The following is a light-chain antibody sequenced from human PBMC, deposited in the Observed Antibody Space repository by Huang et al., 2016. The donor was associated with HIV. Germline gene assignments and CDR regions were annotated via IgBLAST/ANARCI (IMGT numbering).Light chain of an antibody. CDR2: DAS. CDR1: QRVRIY. J-gene: IGKJ4*01. Sequence: EIVLTQSPATLSLSPGERATLPFRASQRVRIYIAWYQLQPVQAPRLVMYDASTTAPAIPARFSGSVSGTDFTLTISSLEPEDFAVYYCQQLSDWPLTFGGGTKVEIK. V-gene: IGKV3-11*01. CDR3: QQLSDWPLT.